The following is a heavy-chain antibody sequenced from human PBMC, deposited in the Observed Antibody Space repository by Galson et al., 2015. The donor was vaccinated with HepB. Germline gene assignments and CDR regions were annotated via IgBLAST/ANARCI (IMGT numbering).Heavy chain of an antibody. CDR2: ISGSGGST. D-gene: IGHD4-17*01. V-gene: IGHV3-23*01. CDR3: AKDFAVTTYYFDY. Sequence: SLRLSCAASGFTFSSYAMSWVRQAPGKGLEWVSAISGSGGSTYYADSVKGRFTISRDNSKNTLYLQMNSLRAEDTAVYYCAKDFAVTTYYFDYWGQGTLVTVSS. J-gene: IGHJ4*02. CDR1: GFTFSSYA.